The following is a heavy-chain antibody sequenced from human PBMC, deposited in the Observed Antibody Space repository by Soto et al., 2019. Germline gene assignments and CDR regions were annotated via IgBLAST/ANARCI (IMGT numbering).Heavy chain of an antibody. J-gene: IGHJ6*02. Sequence: QVQLQESGPGLVKPSQTLSLTCTVSGGSISSGGYYWTWIRQHPGKGLEWIGYIYYSGSTYYNPSPKSRVTISVDTSKNQFSLKLSSVTAADTAVYYCARVCGGDCHYGMDVWGQGTTVTVSS. CDR2: IYYSGST. V-gene: IGHV4-31*03. CDR3: ARVCGGDCHYGMDV. D-gene: IGHD2-21*02. CDR1: GGSISSGGYY.